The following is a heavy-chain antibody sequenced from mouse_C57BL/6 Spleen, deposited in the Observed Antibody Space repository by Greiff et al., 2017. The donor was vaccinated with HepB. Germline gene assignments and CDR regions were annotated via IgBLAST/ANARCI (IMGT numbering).Heavy chain of an antibody. Sequence: EVQLVESGGGLVKPGGSLKLSCAASGFTFSDYGMHWVRQAPGKGLEWVAYISSGSSTIYYADTVKGRFTISRDNAKNTLFLQMTSLRSEDTARYYCARDYYGNDFDYWGQGTTLTVSS. V-gene: IGHV5-17*01. CDR2: ISSGSSTI. D-gene: IGHD2-1*01. CDR1: GFTFSDYG. CDR3: ARDYYGNDFDY. J-gene: IGHJ2*01.